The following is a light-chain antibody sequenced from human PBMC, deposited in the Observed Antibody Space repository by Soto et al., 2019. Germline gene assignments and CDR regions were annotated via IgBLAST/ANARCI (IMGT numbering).Light chain of an antibody. CDR3: SSYTRTSTYA. Sequence: QSVLTQPASVSGSPGQSITISCTGTSSDVGAYNYVSWYQQHPGKAPKLMIYDVTNRPSGVSNRFSGSKSGNTASLTISGLQAEDEADYYCSSYTRTSTYAFGAGTKLTVL. V-gene: IGLV2-14*01. CDR2: DVT. J-gene: IGLJ1*01. CDR1: SSDVGAYNY.